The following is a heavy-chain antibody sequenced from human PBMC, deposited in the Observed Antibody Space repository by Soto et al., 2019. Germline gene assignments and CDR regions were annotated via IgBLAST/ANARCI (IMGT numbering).Heavy chain of an antibody. D-gene: IGHD2-15*01. CDR1: AGLPIPGANS. V-gene: IGHV4-30-2*02. J-gene: IGHJ1*01. CDR2: IYHSGST. Sequence: SQELSLTWAGSAGLPIPGANSLFCIRQPKEKGLEWIGYIYHSGSTYYNPSLKSRVTISVDRSKNQFSLKLSSVTAADTAVYYCAMVCQRSGNHPGQFSYRGQGT. CDR3: AMVCQRSGNHPGQFSY.